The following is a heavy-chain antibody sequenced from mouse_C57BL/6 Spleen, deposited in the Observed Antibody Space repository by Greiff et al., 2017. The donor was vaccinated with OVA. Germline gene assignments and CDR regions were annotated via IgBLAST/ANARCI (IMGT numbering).Heavy chain of an antibody. CDR1: GFTFSDYG. Sequence: EVQVVESGGGLVKPGGSLKLSCAASGFTFSDYGMHWVRQAPEKGLEWVAYISSGSSTIYYADTVKGRFTISRDNAKNTLFLQMTCLRSEDTAMYYCARGSYYGYDEGFAYWGQGTLVTVSA. D-gene: IGHD2-2*01. J-gene: IGHJ3*01. CDR3: ARGSYYGYDEGFAY. CDR2: ISSGSSTI. V-gene: IGHV5-17*01.